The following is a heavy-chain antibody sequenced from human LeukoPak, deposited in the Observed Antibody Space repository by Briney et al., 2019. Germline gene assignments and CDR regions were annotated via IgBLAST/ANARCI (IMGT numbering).Heavy chain of an antibody. CDR2: ISWDGGST. Sequence: GGSLRLSCAASGFTFDDYTMHWVRQAPGKGLEWVSLISWDGGSTYYADSVKGRFTTSRDNSKNSLYLQMNSLRTEDTALYYCAKDSEAAAGTGTDYYMDVWGKGTTVTVSS. J-gene: IGHJ6*03. CDR3: AKDSEAAAGTGTDYYMDV. D-gene: IGHD6-13*01. CDR1: GFTFDDYT. V-gene: IGHV3-43*01.